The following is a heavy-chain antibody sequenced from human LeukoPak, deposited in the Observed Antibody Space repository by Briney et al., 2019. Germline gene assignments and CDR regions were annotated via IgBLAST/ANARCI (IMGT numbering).Heavy chain of an antibody. D-gene: IGHD6-13*01. Sequence: PSETLSLTCTVSGGSISSGVYYWNWIRQHPGKGLDWIGYIYYSGSTYYNPSLKSRVTISIDTSKNQFSLKLSSVTAADTAVYYCARGGSWYGSLVYWGQGALVTVSS. CDR2: IYYSGST. J-gene: IGHJ4*02. V-gene: IGHV4-31*03. CDR3: ARGGSWYGSLVY. CDR1: GGSISSGVYY.